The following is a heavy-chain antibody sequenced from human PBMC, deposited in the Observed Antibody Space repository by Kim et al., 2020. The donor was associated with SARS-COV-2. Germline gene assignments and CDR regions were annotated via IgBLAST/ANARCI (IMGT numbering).Heavy chain of an antibody. Sequence: ASVKVSCKASGYTFTSYGISWVRQAPGQGLEWMGWISAYNGNTNYAQKLQGRVTMTTDTSTSTAYMELRSLRSDDTAVYYCARDLAYCGGDCYPDLADYWGQGTLVTVSS. V-gene: IGHV1-18*01. D-gene: IGHD2-21*02. CDR1: GYTFTSYG. J-gene: IGHJ4*02. CDR2: ISAYNGNT. CDR3: ARDLAYCGGDCYPDLADY.